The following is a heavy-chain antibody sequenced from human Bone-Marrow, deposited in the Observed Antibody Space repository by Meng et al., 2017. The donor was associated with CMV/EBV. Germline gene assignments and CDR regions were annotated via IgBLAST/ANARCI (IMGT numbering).Heavy chain of an antibody. Sequence: GESLKISCAASGFTFSSYGMHWVRQAPGKGLEWVAFIRYDGSNKYYADSVKGRFSISRDNSKNTLYVQMNSLRPEDTAVYYCAKDCSGGTCWDYYYSGMEVWGQGNTVNVAS. J-gene: IGHJ6*02. CDR2: IRYDGSNK. CDR1: GFTFSSYG. CDR3: AKDCSGGTCWDYYYSGMEV. V-gene: IGHV3-30*02. D-gene: IGHD2-15*01.